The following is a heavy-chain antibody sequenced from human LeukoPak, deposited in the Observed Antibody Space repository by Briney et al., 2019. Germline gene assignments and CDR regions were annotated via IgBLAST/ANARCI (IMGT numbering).Heavy chain of an antibody. CDR1: GFTIRNYN. CDR3: ARWDCGGGSCRSPYDY. D-gene: IGHD2-15*01. Sequence: GGSLRLSCAASGFTIRNYNMNWVRQAPGKGLEWVSSISSSGSYIYYADSVKGRFTISRDNAKNSLHLQMNSLRAEDTAVYYCARWDCGGGSCRSPYDYWGQGTLVTVSS. CDR2: ISSSGSYI. J-gene: IGHJ4*02. V-gene: IGHV3-21*01.